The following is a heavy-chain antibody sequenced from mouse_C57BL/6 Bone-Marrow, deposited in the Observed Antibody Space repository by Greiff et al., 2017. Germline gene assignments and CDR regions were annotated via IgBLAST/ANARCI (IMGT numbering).Heavy chain of an antibody. V-gene: IGHV14-3*01. Sequence: EVMLVESVAELVRPGASVKLSCTASGFNIKNTYMHWVKQRPEQGLEWIGRIDPANGNTKYAPKFQGKATITADTSSNTAYLQLSSLTSEDTAIYYCARSFDGYLLYWYFDVWGTGTTVTVSS. CDR3: ARSFDGYLLYWYFDV. CDR2: IDPANGNT. D-gene: IGHD2-3*01. CDR1: GFNIKNTY. J-gene: IGHJ1*03.